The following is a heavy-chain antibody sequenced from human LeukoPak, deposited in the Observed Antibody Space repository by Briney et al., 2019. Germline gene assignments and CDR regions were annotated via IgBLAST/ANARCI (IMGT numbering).Heavy chain of an antibody. CDR1: GFTFGRYW. D-gene: IGHD2-21*01. Sequence: PGGSLRLSCADSGFTFGRYWMHWVRQAPGKGLVWVSHITTDGSGTSHADSVKGRFTISRDNSKNTLYLQMNSLRAEDTAVYYCAKDWWLFRFDYWGQGTLVTVSS. V-gene: IGHV3-74*01. CDR3: AKDWWLFRFDY. J-gene: IGHJ4*02. CDR2: ITTDGSGT.